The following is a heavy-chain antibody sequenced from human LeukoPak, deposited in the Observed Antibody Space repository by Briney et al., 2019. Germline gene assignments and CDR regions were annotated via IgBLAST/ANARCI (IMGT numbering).Heavy chain of an antibody. CDR2: ISGSGGST. CDR1: GFTFSSYA. V-gene: IGHV3-23*01. Sequence: GGSLRLSCAASGFTFSSYAMSWVRQAPGKGLEWVSAISGSGGSTYYADSVKGRFTISRDNSKNTLYLQVNSLRAEDTAVYYCAKQGYDILTGYPDAFDIWGQGTMVTVSS. D-gene: IGHD3-9*01. CDR3: AKQGYDILTGYPDAFDI. J-gene: IGHJ3*02.